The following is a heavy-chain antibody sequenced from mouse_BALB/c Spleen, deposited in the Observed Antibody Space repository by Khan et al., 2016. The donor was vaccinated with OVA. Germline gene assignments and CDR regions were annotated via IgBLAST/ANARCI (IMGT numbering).Heavy chain of an antibody. CDR2: LSYSGNT. V-gene: IGHV3-2*02. CDR1: GYSITSEFA. D-gene: IGHD2-4*01. CDR3: ARKDYYDYDPFPY. J-gene: IGHJ3*01. Sequence: EVQLQESGPGLVKPSQSLSLTCTVTGYSITSEFAWNWIRQFPGNKLEWMGYLSYSGNTRYNPYLKSLITITRDTSRNQFFLQLNSVTTEDTATYYCARKDYYDYDPFPYWGQGTLVTVSA.